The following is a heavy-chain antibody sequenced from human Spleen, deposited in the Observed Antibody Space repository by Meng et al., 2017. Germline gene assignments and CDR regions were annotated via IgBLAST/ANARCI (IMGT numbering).Heavy chain of an antibody. Sequence: QLQLQQGGSGLLKPLGALALTCAVYGGCFSGYFWSWILQPPGKGLEWIGEINHSGSTNYNPSLESRATISVDTSQNNLSLKLSSVTAADSAVYYCARGPTTMAHDFDYWGQGTLVIVSS. CDR2: INHSGST. CDR1: GGCFSGYF. V-gene: IGHV4-34*01. D-gene: IGHD4-11*01. J-gene: IGHJ4*02. CDR3: ARGPTTMAHDFDY.